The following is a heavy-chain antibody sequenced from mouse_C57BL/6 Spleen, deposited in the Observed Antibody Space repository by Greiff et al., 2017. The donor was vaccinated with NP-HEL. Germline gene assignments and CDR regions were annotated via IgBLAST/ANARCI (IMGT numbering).Heavy chain of an antibody. J-gene: IGHJ4*01. Sequence: QVQLQQSGAELVRPGASVTLSCKASGYTFTDYEMHWVKQTPVHGLEWIGAIDPETGGTAYNQKFKGKAILTADKSSSTAYMELRSLTSEDSAVYYCGGSGYVGYAMDYWGQGTSVTVSS. CDR1: GYTFTDYE. CDR2: IDPETGGT. V-gene: IGHV1-15*01. CDR3: GGSGYVGYAMDY. D-gene: IGHD3-2*02.